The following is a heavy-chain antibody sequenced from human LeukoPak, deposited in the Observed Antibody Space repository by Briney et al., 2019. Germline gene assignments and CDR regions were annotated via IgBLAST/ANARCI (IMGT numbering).Heavy chain of an antibody. CDR2: VYHSGST. V-gene: IGHV4-38-2*02. Sequence: SETLSLTCTVSGGSISSGYYWGWIRQPPGKGLEWIGSVYHSGSTYYNPSLKSRVTISVDTSKTQFSLKLSSVTAADTAVYYCARDAATYYDILTGYSSEYYFDYWGQGTLVTVSS. D-gene: IGHD3-9*01. CDR1: GGSISSGYY. J-gene: IGHJ4*02. CDR3: ARDAATYYDILTGYSSEYYFDY.